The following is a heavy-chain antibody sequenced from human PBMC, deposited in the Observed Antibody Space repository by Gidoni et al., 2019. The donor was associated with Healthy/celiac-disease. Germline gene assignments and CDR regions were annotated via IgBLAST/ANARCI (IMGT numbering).Heavy chain of an antibody. V-gene: IGHV1-69*06. CDR3: ARVSRDFWSGYSPSYYYYGMDV. Sequence: QVQLVQSGAEVKKPGSSVKVSCKTSGGTFSSYAISWVRQAPGQGLEWMGGIIPIFGTANYAQKFQGRVTITADKSTSTAYMELSSLRSEDTAVYYCARVSRDFWSGYSPSYYYYGMDVWGQGTTVTVSS. D-gene: IGHD3-3*01. CDR2: IIPIFGTA. CDR1: GGTFSSYA. J-gene: IGHJ6*02.